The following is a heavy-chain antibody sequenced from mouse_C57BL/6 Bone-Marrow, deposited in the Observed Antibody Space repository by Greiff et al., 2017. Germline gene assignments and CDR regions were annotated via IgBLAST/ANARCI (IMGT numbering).Heavy chain of an antibody. CDR1: GFTFSDYY. CDR2: INYDGSST. V-gene: IGHV5-16*01. D-gene: IGHD1-1*01. Sequence: EVKLVESEGGLVQPGSSMKLSCTASGFTFSDYYMAWVRQVPEKGLEWVANINYDGSSTYYLDSLKSRFIISRDNAKNILYLQMSSLKSEDTATYYCAREFITTVPYWYFDVWGTGTTVTVSS. CDR3: AREFITTVPYWYFDV. J-gene: IGHJ1*03.